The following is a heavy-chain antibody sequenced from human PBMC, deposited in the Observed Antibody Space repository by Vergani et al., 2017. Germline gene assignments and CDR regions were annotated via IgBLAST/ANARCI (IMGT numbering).Heavy chain of an antibody. J-gene: IGHJ5*02. D-gene: IGHD3-3*01. CDR2: INHSGST. CDR1: GGSLSGYN. CDR3: ARGRSVFWREFDP. Sequence: QVQLQQWGAGLLKPSETLSLNCVVYGGSLSGYNWSWIRQPPGKGLEWIGEINHSGSTNYNPSLKSRVIISVDTSKNQFSLKLSSVTAADTAVYYCARGRSVFWREFDPWGQGTLVTVSS. V-gene: IGHV4-34*01.